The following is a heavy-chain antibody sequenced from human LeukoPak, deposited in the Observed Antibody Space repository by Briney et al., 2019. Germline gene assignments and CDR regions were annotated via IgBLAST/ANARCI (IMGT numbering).Heavy chain of an antibody. D-gene: IGHD4-17*01. CDR3: ARDDYGAPMDV. Sequence: RAAVKVSCKASGYTFTSYGVSWVRQPPGQGLESMGWTSAYNGNTNYAQKLQGRVTMTTGTSTSTAYMELRSLRSDDTAVYYCARDDYGAPMDVWGKGTAVTVSS. V-gene: IGHV1-18*01. CDR1: GYTFTSYG. J-gene: IGHJ6*04. CDR2: TSAYNGNT.